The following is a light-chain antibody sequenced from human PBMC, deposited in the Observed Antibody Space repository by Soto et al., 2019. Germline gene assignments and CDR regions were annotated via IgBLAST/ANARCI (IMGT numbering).Light chain of an antibody. J-gene: IGKJ1*01. CDR1: QSVSSN. V-gene: IGKV3-15*01. Sequence: EIVMTQSPATRSVSPGERATLSCRASQSVSSNLAWYQQKPGQAPRLLIYGASTRATGIPARFSGSGSGTEFTLTRRSLQSEDFAVYYCQQYNNWWTFGQGTKVEIK. CDR2: GAS. CDR3: QQYNNWWT.